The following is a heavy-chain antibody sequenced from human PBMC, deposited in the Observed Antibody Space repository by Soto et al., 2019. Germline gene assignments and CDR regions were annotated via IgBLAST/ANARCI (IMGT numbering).Heavy chain of an antibody. CDR1: GGSISIYY. D-gene: IGHD6-13*01. CDR2: IYASGST. J-gene: IGHJ1*01. V-gene: IGHV4-59*01. Sequence: SSETLSLTCTVSGGSISIYYWSLIRQPPGKGLEWIGYIYASGSTNYNPSLKSRITISVDTSKNQFSLKLSSVTAADTAVYYCARGGSTSLEYFQHWGKGNFVPVSS. CDR3: ARGGSTSLEYFQH.